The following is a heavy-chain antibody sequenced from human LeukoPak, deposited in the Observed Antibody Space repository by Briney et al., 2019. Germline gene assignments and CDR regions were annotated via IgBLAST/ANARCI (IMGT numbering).Heavy chain of an antibody. CDR3: ASIWASGDWFDP. J-gene: IGHJ5*02. D-gene: IGHD3-10*01. CDR2: IYYSGST. V-gene: IGHV4-59*01. CDR1: GGSISSYY. Sequence: SETLSLTCTVSGGSISSYYWSWIRQPPGKGLEWIGYIYYSGSTNYNPSLKSRVTISVDTSKNQFSLKLTSVTAADTAMYYCASIWASGDWFDPWGQGTLVTVSS.